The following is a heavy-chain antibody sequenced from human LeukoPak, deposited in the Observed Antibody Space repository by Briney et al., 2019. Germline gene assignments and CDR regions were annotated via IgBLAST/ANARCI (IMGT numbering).Heavy chain of an antibody. CDR1: GFTFSSYS. CDR3: ARDKAGTTPYYYSMDV. D-gene: IGHD1-14*01. CDR2: ISSSSSYI. J-gene: IGHJ6*03. Sequence: GGSLRLSCAASGFTFSSYSMNWVRQAPGKGLEWVSSISSSSSYIYYADSVKGRFTISRDNAKNSLYLQMNSLRAEDTAVYYCARDKAGTTPYYYSMDVWGKGTTVTVSS. V-gene: IGHV3-21*01.